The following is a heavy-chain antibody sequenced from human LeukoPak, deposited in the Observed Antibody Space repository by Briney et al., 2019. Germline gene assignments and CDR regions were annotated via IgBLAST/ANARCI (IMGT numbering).Heavy chain of an antibody. CDR3: ARDAPDGYDSSVYTKGGVYYYYGMDV. CDR1: GYTFTSYG. D-gene: IGHD3-22*01. CDR2: ISAYNGNT. V-gene: IGHV1-18*01. Sequence: ASVKVSCKASGYTFTSYGISWVRQAPGQGLEWMGWISAYNGNTNYAQKLRGRVTMTTDTSTSTAYMELRSLRSDDTAVYYCARDAPDGYDSSVYTKGGVYYYYGMDVWGQGTTVTVSS. J-gene: IGHJ6*02.